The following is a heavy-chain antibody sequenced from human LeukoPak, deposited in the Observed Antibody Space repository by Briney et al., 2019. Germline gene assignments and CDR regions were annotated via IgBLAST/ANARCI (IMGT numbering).Heavy chain of an antibody. CDR2: IYTSGST. CDR1: GGSISSGSYY. D-gene: IGHD2-8*02. Sequence: SQTLSLTCTVSGGSISSGSYYWSWIRQPAGKGLEWTRRIYTSGSTNYNPSFKSRLTISVDTSKNQFSLKLSSVTAADTAVYYCARGYPGGGDAFDIWGQGTMVTVSS. CDR3: ARGYPGGGDAFDI. J-gene: IGHJ3*02. V-gene: IGHV4-61*02.